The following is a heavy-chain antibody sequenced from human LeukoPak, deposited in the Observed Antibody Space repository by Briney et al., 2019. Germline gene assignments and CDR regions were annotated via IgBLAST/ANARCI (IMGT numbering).Heavy chain of an antibody. V-gene: IGHV3-30*03. CDR3: AREFGHNRWYFDY. Sequence: GGSLRLSCAASGFTFRTYSIHWVRQAPGKGLEWVTVVSADGRTQLYSDSVKGRFTVSRDSSLNTLHLQMNSLKTEDTAVYYCAREFGHNRWYFDYWGQGALVTVSS. CDR1: GFTFRTYS. CDR2: VSADGRTQ. D-gene: IGHD5-24*01. J-gene: IGHJ4*02.